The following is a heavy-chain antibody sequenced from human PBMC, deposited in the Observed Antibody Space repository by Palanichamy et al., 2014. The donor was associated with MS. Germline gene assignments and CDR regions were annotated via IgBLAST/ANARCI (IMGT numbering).Heavy chain of an antibody. D-gene: IGHD4-17*01. CDR2: ISGSGGST. CDR3: AKEGNHGDYAIFSKY. V-gene: IGHV3-23*01. J-gene: IGHJ4*02. Sequence: EVQLLESGGDLVQPGGSLRLSCAASGFTFRSYAMSWVRQAPGKGLEWVSVISGSGGSTYYADSVKGRFTISRGNSKNTLYLQMNSLRAEDTAVYYCAKEGNHGDYAIFSKYWGQGTLVTVSS. CDR1: GFTFRSYA.